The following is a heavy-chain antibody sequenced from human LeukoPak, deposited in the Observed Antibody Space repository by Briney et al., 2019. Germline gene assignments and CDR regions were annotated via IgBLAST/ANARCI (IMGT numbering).Heavy chain of an antibody. D-gene: IGHD6-19*01. CDR3: ARAGSGWSKFDY. J-gene: IGHJ4*02. Sequence: SETLSLTCAVYGGSFSGYYWSWIRQPPGKGLEWIGEINHSGSTNYNPSLKSRVTISMDTSKNQFSLNLSSVTAADTAVYYCARAGSGWSKFDYWGQGTLVTVSS. CDR1: GGSFSGYY. V-gene: IGHV4-34*01. CDR2: INHSGST.